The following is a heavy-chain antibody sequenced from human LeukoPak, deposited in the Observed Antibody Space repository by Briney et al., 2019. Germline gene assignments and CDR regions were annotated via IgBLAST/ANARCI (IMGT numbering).Heavy chain of an antibody. CDR3: ARGTKLLWFGELHTGFDY. CDR1: GFTFSSYD. CDR2: IGTAGDT. Sequence: GGSLRLSCAASGFTFSSYDMHWVRQDTGKGLEWVSAIGTAGDTYYPGSVKGRFTISRENAKNSLYLQMNSLRAGDTAVYYCARGTKLLWFGELHTGFDYWGQGTLVTVSS. J-gene: IGHJ4*02. D-gene: IGHD3-10*01. V-gene: IGHV3-13*01.